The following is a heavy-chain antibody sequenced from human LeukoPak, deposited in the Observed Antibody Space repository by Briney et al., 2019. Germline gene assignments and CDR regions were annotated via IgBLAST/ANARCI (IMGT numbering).Heavy chain of an antibody. CDR3: AKQTDYDILTGFDY. J-gene: IGHJ4*02. D-gene: IGHD3-9*01. V-gene: IGHV3-11*03. CDR1: GFTFSDYY. Sequence: GGSLILSCAASGFTFSDYYMSWIRQAPGKGLEWVSYISSSSSYTNYADSVKGRFTISRDNSKNTLYLQMSSLRPEDTAVYYCAKQTDYDILTGFDYWGQGTLVAVSS. CDR2: ISSSSSYT.